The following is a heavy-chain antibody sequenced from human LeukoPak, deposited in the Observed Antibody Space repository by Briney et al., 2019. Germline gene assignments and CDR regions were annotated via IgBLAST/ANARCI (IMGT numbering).Heavy chain of an antibody. J-gene: IGHJ6*02. CDR2: IWYDGSNK. Sequence: GGSLRLSCAASGFTFSSYGMHWVRQVPGKGLEWVAVIWYDGSNKYYADSVKGRFTISRDNSKNTLYLQMNSLRAEDTAVYYCARGSSSGSYYYYGMDVWGQGTTVTVSS. CDR1: GFTFSSYG. CDR3: ARGSSSGSYYYYGMDV. V-gene: IGHV3-33*01. D-gene: IGHD3-22*01.